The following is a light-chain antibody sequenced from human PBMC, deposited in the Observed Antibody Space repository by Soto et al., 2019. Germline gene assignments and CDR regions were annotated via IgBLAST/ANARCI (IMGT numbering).Light chain of an antibody. CDR2: EAA. CDR3: QQSNNYPWT. CDR1: QYIHNY. Sequence: DIQMTQSPSTLSASVGDRVTITCRASQYIHNYLAWYQQKPGEAPNLLIYEAANLESGVPSRFSGSGPGTEFTLTISSLQPDDFATYYCQQSNNYPWTFGQGTMVEI. J-gene: IGKJ1*01. V-gene: IGKV1-5*03.